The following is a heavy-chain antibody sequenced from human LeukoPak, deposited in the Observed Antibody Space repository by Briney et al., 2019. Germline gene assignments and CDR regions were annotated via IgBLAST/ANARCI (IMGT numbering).Heavy chain of an antibody. CDR3: AREMSGSNDAFDI. Sequence: PGGSLRLSCAASGFTLSTYDMHWVRQVTGEALEWVSMIYEAGNTYYTGSVKGRFTISRENAKNSLYLQMHGLTARDTAVYYCAREMSGSNDAFDIWGPGTMVTVSS. J-gene: IGHJ3*02. V-gene: IGHV3-13*01. CDR2: IYEAGNT. D-gene: IGHD3-10*01. CDR1: GFTLSTYD.